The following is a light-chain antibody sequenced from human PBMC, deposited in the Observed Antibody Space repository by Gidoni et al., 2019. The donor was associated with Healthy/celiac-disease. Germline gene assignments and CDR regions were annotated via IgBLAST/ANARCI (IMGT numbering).Light chain of an antibody. V-gene: IGKV1-NL1*01. Sequence: DIQMTQSPSSLSASVGDRVTITCRASQGISNSLAWYQQKPGKAPKLLLYAASRLESGVPSRFSGSGSGTDYTLTISSLQPEDFATYYCQQYYSTLVAFGQXTKVEIK. CDR2: AAS. CDR1: QGISNS. J-gene: IGKJ1*01. CDR3: QQYYSTLVA.